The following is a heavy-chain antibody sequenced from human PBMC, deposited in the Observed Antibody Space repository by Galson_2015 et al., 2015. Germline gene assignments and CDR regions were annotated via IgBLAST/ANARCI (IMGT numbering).Heavy chain of an antibody. V-gene: IGHV3-23*01. CDR2: ISGSGGRT. D-gene: IGHD5-24*01. CDR3: AKHKDQFYYYYYMDV. CDR1: GFTFSSYA. J-gene: IGHJ6*03. Sequence: ALRLSCAASGFTFSSYAMSWVRQAPGKGLERVSGISGSGGRTYYADSVKGRFTISRDNSKNTLYLQMNSLGVEDTAVYYCAKHKDQFYYYYYMDVWGKGTTVTVSS.